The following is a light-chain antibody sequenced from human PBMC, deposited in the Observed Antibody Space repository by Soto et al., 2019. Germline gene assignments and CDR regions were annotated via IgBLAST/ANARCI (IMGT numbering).Light chain of an antibody. J-gene: IGKJ4*01. V-gene: IGKV1-17*03. CDR2: AAS. CDR1: QGISDS. CDR3: LQYNSYPLT. Sequence: DIQLTQSPSFLSASVGDRVTITCRATQGISDSLAWFQQIPGKVPKRLIYAASTLQRGVPSRFSGSGSGTAFTLTISSLQPEDFATYFCLQYNSYPLTFGGGTKVDIK.